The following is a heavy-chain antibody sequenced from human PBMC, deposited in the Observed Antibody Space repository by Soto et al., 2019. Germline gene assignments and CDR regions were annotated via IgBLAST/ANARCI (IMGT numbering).Heavy chain of an antibody. Sequence: ASVKVSCKASGYTFTTYGISWVRQAPGEGLEWLRWINTHNGNTNYAQNLQGRVFMTADTSTNTAYMELRSLRSDDTAIYFCTREGSAPYYYYAMDAWGQGTTVTVSS. CDR3: TREGSAPYYYYAMDA. CDR2: INTHNGNT. D-gene: IGHD3-10*01. CDR1: GYTFTTYG. J-gene: IGHJ6*02. V-gene: IGHV1-18*01.